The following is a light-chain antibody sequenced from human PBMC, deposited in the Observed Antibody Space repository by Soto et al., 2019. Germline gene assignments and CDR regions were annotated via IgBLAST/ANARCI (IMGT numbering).Light chain of an antibody. CDR2: GTS. CDR1: QRISTSY. Sequence: EIVLTQSPGTLSLSAGERATPSCRASQRISTSYLAWYQQKPRRAPSVLVYGTSTRATGIPSRFRGSGSGIDFTLTISRLESEDFAIYYCQKYGDSPFTFGPGT. CDR3: QKYGDSPFT. J-gene: IGKJ3*01. V-gene: IGKV3-20*01.